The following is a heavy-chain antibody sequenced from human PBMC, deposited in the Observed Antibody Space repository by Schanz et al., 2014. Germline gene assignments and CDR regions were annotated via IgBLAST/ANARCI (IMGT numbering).Heavy chain of an antibody. J-gene: IGHJ5*02. CDR3: AREVGLYDRGWFDA. D-gene: IGHD3-22*01. V-gene: IGHV1-69*09. Sequence: QVQLIQSGAEVKKPGASVKVSCTASGYTFTSYDINWVRQAPGQGLEWMGRIIPILGIANYAQRFQGRVTITADKSSDTAYMELSSLRSEDTAVYYCAREVGLYDRGWFDAWGQGTLVAVSS. CDR1: GYTFTSYD. CDR2: IIPILGIA.